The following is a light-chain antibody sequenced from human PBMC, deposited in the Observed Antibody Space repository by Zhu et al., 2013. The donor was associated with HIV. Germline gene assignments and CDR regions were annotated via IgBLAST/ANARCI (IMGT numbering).Light chain of an antibody. Sequence: EIVLTQSPGTLSLSPGERATLSCRASQSVSSGYLAWYQQKPGQAPRLLIYGASSRATGIPDRFSGSGSGTDFTLTISRLEPGDFAVYFCQEYGSSRAFGQGTKVEIK. J-gene: IGKJ1*01. V-gene: IGKV3-20*01. CDR2: GAS. CDR3: QEYGSSRA. CDR1: QSVSSGY.